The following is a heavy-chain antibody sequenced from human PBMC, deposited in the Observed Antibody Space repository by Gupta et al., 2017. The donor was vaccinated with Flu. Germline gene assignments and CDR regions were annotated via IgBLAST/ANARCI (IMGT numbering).Heavy chain of an antibody. V-gene: IGHV4-39*01. CDR2: IYYRGTT. CDR3: ASFDRETNHDFWSGYYTLFDW. D-gene: IGHD3-3*01. CDR1: GGSITSSNFY. J-gene: IGHJ4*02. Sequence: HLQLQESGPGLVKPSETLSLICTVSGGSITSSNFYWGWIRQPPGKGLEWIGSIYYRGTTYYNPSLRSRVTMSVDTSRNQFSLKLISVTAADTAVYYCASFDRETNHDFWSGYYTLFDWWGQGTLVTVSS.